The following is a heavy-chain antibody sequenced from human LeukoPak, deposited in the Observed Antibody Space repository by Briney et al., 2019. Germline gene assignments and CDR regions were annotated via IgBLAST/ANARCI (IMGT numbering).Heavy chain of an antibody. CDR3: ARFSSGRTAVTPVLDY. V-gene: IGHV1-18*01. D-gene: IGHD6-19*01. CDR1: GYIFTSYG. Sequence: GASVKVSCKASGYIFTSYGISWVRQAPGQGLEWMGWISAYNGNTNYAQKLQGRVTMTTDTSTSTAYMELRSLRSDDTAVYYCARFSSGRTAVTPVLDYWGQGTLVTVSS. J-gene: IGHJ4*02. CDR2: ISAYNGNT.